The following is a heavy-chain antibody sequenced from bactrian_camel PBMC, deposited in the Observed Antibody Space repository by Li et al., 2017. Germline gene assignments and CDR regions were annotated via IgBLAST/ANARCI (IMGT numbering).Heavy chain of an antibody. D-gene: IGHD6*01. V-gene: IGHV3S63*01. CDR1: FFILDDFD. Sequence: HVQLVESGGGSVQTGGSLRLSCKPSFFILDDFDMMWYRQAPGNECELVSSISGDGSTYYTDAVKGRFTISRDNAKRTVSLQMNRLKTEDTAVYYCAAGGVPGGSWYHIFQPIGCDFSVWGKGTQVTVS. J-gene: IGHJ6*01. CDR2: ISGDGST. CDR3: AAGGVPGGSWYHIFQPIGCDFSV.